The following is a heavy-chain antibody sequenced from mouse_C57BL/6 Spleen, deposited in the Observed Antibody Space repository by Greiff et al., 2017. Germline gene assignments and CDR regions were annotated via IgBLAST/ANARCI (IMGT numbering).Heavy chain of an antibody. J-gene: IGHJ4*01. CDR3: ANYYGSSSASYYAMDY. CDR2: IYPGDGDT. Sequence: QVQLQQSGPELVKPGASVKISCKASGYAFSSSWMNWVKQRPGKGLEWIGRIYPGDGDTNYNGKFKGKATLTADKSSSTAYMQLRSLTSEDSAVYFCANYYGSSSASYYAMDYWGQGTSVTVSS. D-gene: IGHD1-1*01. CDR1: GYAFSSSW. V-gene: IGHV1-82*01.